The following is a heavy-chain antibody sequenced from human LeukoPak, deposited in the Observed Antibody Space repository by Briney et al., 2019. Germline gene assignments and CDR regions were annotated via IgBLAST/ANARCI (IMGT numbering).Heavy chain of an antibody. J-gene: IGHJ4*02. CDR3: ARGDPLPAAPIDY. CDR1: GFSFSGHW. D-gene: IGHD2-21*02. Sequence: GGSLRLSCTASGFSFSGHWMHWARQLPGKGLVWVSRISPTGSTTSYADSVKGRFTISRNNDLDTVYLQMNSPSVDDTAVYFCARGDPLPAAPIDYWGQGTLVTVSS. V-gene: IGHV3-74*01. CDR2: ISPTGSTT.